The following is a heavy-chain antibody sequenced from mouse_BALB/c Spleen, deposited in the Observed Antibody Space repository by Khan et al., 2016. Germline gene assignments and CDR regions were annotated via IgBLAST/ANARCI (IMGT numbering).Heavy chain of an antibody. CDR2: IYPGDGDT. CDR1: GYTFTNYW. J-gene: IGHJ4*01. V-gene: IGHV1-87*01. D-gene: IGHD2-1*01. Sequence: QVQLQQSGAELARPGASVKLSCKASGYTFTNYWMHWVKQRPGQGLEWIGAIYPGDGDTRYTQKFKGKATLTADKSSSTAYMQLSSLASEDSAVYYCARGDDGNYDYAMDYWGQGTSVTVSS. CDR3: ARGDDGNYDYAMDY.